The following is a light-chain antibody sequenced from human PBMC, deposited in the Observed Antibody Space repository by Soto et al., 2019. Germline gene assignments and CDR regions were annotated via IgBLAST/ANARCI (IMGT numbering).Light chain of an antibody. CDR2: RNN. CDR1: SSNIGSNF. V-gene: IGLV1-47*01. J-gene: IGLJ1*01. Sequence: QSVLTQPPSASGTPGQKVTISCSGTSSNIGSNFVYWYQQLPGTAPKLLIYRNNQRPSGVPDRFSGSKSGPSASLAISGLRSEDEADYYCAAWDDSLSGRGVFGTGTKVTVL. CDR3: AAWDDSLSGRGV.